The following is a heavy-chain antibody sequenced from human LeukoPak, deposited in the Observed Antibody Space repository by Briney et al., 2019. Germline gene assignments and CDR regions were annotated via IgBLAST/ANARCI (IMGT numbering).Heavy chain of an antibody. CDR3: ARTNLEWLYYYYGMDV. CDR1: GYTFTSYG. J-gene: IGHJ6*02. Sequence: ASVKVSCKASGYTFTSYGISWVRQAPGQGLEWMGIINPSGGSTSYAQKFQGRVTMTRDTSTSTVYMELSSLRSEDTAVYYCARTNLEWLYYYYGMDVWGQGTTVTVSS. D-gene: IGHD3-3*01. V-gene: IGHV1-46*01. CDR2: INPSGGST.